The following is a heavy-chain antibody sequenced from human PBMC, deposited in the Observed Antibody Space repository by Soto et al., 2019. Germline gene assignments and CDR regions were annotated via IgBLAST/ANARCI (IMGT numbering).Heavy chain of an antibody. J-gene: IGHJ4*02. CDR2: IFYSGTT. Sequence: QVQLQESGPGLVKPSETLSLTCVFSGGSISSYYWNWIRQSPGEGLEWIGYIFYSGTTKFNPSLESRVSLSIDTSKNQNSLKLSSVTAADTAIYYWARGAGGNFDYWGQGTLVTVAS. D-gene: IGHD3-16*01. V-gene: IGHV4-59*01. CDR1: GGSISSYY. CDR3: ARGAGGNFDY.